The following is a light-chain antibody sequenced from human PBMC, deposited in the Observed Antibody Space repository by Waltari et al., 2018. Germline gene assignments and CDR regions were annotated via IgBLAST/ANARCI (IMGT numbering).Light chain of an antibody. V-gene: IGKV3-20*01. J-gene: IGKJ1*01. CDR2: DVS. CDR3: QKYERLPAT. CDR1: QRIGRS. Sequence: VLSQSPGTLSLSPGGSAALACRASQRIGRSLVWYQQKPGQAPRLLIYDVSRRATGIPDRFSGSGYGTDFSLTISRLEPEDVAVYYCQKYERLPATFGQGTTVEIK.